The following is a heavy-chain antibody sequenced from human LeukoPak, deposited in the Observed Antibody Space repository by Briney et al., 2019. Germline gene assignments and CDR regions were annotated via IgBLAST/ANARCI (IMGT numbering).Heavy chain of an antibody. CDR3: ARDYDGDYSFDY. V-gene: IGHV1-69*04. CDR1: GGTFSSYA. D-gene: IGHD4-17*01. J-gene: IGHJ4*02. Sequence: ASVKISCKASGGTFSSYAISWVRQAPGQGLQWMVRIIPILGIANYAQKFQGRVTITADKSTSTAYRELSSLRSEDTAVYYCARDYDGDYSFDYWGQGTLVTVSS. CDR2: IIPILGIA.